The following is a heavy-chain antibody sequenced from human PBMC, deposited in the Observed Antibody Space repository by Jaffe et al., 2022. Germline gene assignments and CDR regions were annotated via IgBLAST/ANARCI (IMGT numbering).Heavy chain of an antibody. CDR2: IYTSGST. V-gene: IGHV4-61*02. D-gene: IGHD6-13*01. Sequence: QVQLQESGPGLVKPSQTLSLTCTVSGGSISSGSYYWSWIRQPAGKGLEWIGRIYTSGSTNYNPSLKSRVTISVDTSKNQFSLKLSSVTAADTAVYYCARDPGYSSSWSGYWYFDLWGRGTLVTVSS. CDR1: GGSISSGSYY. J-gene: IGHJ2*01. CDR3: ARDPGYSSSWSGYWYFDL.